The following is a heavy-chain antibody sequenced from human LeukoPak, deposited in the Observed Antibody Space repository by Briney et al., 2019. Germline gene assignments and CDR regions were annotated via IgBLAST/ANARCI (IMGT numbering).Heavy chain of an antibody. J-gene: IGHJ4*02. CDR3: ASTFRYYFDSSGWYYFDY. CDR1: GGSISSYY. CDR2: IYTSGST. D-gene: IGHD3-22*01. Sequence: ASETLSLTCTVSGGSISSYYWSWIRQPPGKGLEWIGYIYTSGSTNYNPSLKSRVTISVDTSKNQFSLNLSSVTAADTGVYYCASTFRYYFDSSGWYYFDYWGQGTLVTVSS. V-gene: IGHV4-4*09.